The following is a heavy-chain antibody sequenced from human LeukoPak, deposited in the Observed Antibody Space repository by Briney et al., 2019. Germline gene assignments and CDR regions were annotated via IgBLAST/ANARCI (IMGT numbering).Heavy chain of an antibody. Sequence: GASVKVSCKASGYTFTCYYMYWVRQAPGQGREWMGRINPYSDGTDYAQNFQGRVTMTRDTSISTAYMELSRLRSDDTAVYYCARGYCSGGTCYLVENWFDPWGQGTLVTVSS. V-gene: IGHV1-2*06. J-gene: IGHJ5*02. D-gene: IGHD2-15*01. CDR2: INPYSDGT. CDR3: ARGYCSGGTCYLVENWFDP. CDR1: GYTFTCYY.